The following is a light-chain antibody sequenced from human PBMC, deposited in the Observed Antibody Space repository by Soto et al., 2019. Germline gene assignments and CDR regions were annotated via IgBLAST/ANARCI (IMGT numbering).Light chain of an antibody. J-gene: IGKJ1*01. Sequence: EIVLTQSPGTLSLSPGERVTLSCRASQSVSSSYLAWYQQKPGQAPRLLIYGASSRATGIPDRFSGSGSGTDFTLTISRLEPEDFAVYYCQQYGSSTWTFCQGTKV. CDR2: GAS. V-gene: IGKV3-20*01. CDR3: QQYGSSTWT. CDR1: QSVSSSY.